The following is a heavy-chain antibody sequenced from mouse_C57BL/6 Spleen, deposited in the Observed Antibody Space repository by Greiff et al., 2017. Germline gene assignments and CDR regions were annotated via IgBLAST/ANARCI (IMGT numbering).Heavy chain of an antibody. D-gene: IGHD2-1*01. Sequence: EVQLQESGGGLVKPGGSLKLSCAASGFTFSDYGMHWVRQAPEKGLEWVAYISSGSSTIYYADTVKGRITISRDNAKNTLFLQMTSLRSEDTAMYYCARGYYGTLAWFAYWGQGTLVTVSA. V-gene: IGHV5-17*01. J-gene: IGHJ3*01. CDR1: GFTFSDYG. CDR2: ISSGSSTI. CDR3: ARGYYGTLAWFAY.